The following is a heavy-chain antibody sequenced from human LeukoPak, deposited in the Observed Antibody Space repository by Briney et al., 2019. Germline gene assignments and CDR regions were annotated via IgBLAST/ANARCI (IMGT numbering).Heavy chain of an antibody. V-gene: IGHV1-24*01. CDR1: GYTLTELS. CDR3: ATSRVGDTVSLDY. J-gene: IGHJ4*02. CDR2: FEPEDAKT. Sequence: ASVKVSCKVSGYTLTELSIHWVRQSPGKGLEWVGGFEPEDAKTFYAQRFQGRITMTEDTSTNTGYMNLSSLRSEDTAIYYCATSRVGDTVSLDYWGQGSLVTVSS. D-gene: IGHD1-26*01.